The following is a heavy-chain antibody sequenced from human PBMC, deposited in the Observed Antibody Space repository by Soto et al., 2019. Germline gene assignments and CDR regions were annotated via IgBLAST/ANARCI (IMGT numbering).Heavy chain of an antibody. J-gene: IGHJ4*02. CDR1: GGSISSGGYY. CDR3: ARTPYDILTDYYFDY. D-gene: IGHD3-9*01. Sequence: QVQLQESGPGLVKPSQTLSLTCTVSGGSISSGGYYWSWIRQHPGKGLEWIGYIYYSGSTSYNPSLKIRVTISVDTSKNQFSLKLSSVTAADTAVYYCARTPYDILTDYYFDYWGQGTLVTVSS. V-gene: IGHV4-31*03. CDR2: IYYSGST.